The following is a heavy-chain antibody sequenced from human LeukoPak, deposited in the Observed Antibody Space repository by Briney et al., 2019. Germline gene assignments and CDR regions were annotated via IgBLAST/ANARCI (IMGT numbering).Heavy chain of an antibody. CDR2: IYYSGST. D-gene: IGHD4-23*01. J-gene: IGHJ4*02. Sequence: SETLSLTCTVSGGSISSYYWSWIRQPPGKGLEWIGYIYYSGSTNYNPSLKSRVTISVDTSKNQFSLKLSSVTAADTAVYYCARAPTTVVTPYFDYWGQGTLVTVSS. CDR1: GGSISSYY. V-gene: IGHV4-59*01. CDR3: ARAPTTVVTPYFDY.